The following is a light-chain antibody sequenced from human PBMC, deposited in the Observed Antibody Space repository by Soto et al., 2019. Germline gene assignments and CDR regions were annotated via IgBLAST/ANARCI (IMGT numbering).Light chain of an antibody. J-gene: IGLJ1*01. CDR3: SSYTSSSTLV. CDR2: EVR. V-gene: IGLV2-14*01. Sequence: QSALTQPASVSGSPGQSITISCTGTSSDVGGYKYVSWSQQHPGKAPKLIIYEVRNRPSGVSNRFSGSKSGNTASLTISELQTEDEADYYCSSYTSSSTLVFGTGTKLTVL. CDR1: SSDVGGYKY.